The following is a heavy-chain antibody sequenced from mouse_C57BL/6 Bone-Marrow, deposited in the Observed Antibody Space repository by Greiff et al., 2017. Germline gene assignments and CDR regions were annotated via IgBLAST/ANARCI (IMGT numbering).Heavy chain of an antibody. J-gene: IGHJ3*01. CDR2: IYPGGGYT. Sequence: QVQLQQSGAELVRPGTSVKMSCKASGYTFTNYWIGWAKQRPGHGLEWIGDIYPGGGYTNYNEKFKGKATLTADKSSSTAYMQFSSLTSEDSAICFCAREGDGAWFAYWGQGTLVTVSA. D-gene: IGHD1-1*02. CDR3: AREGDGAWFAY. CDR1: GYTFTNYW. V-gene: IGHV1-63*01.